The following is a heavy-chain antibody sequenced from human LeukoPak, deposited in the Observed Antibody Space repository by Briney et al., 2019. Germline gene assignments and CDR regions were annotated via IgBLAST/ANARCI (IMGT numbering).Heavy chain of an antibody. Sequence: GGSLRLSCTASGFTFGDYAMSWVGQAPGKGLEWVGFIRSKAYGWTTEYAASVKGRFTISRDDSKTIAYLQMNSLKTEDTAVYYCTSASIAAAGKFDYWGQGTLVTVSS. CDR1: GFTFGDYA. D-gene: IGHD6-13*01. V-gene: IGHV3-49*04. CDR2: IRSKAYGWTT. J-gene: IGHJ4*02. CDR3: TSASIAAAGKFDY.